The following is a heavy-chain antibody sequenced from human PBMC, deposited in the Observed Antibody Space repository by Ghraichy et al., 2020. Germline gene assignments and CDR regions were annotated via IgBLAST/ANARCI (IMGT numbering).Heavy chain of an antibody. V-gene: IGHV3-30-3*01. CDR2: ISYDGSNK. D-gene: IGHD6-19*01. CDR3: ARDGSSIAVAGTVADAFDI. CDR1: GFTFSSYA. J-gene: IGHJ3*02. Sequence: GSLRLSCAASGFTFSSYAMHWVRQAPGKGLEWVAVISYDGSNKYYADSVKGRFTISRDNSKNTLYLQMNSLRAEDTAVYYCARDGSSIAVAGTVADAFDIWGQGTMVTVSS.